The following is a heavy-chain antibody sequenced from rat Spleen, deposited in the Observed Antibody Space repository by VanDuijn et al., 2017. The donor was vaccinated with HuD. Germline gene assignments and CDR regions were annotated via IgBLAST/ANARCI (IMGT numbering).Heavy chain of an antibody. CDR2: ITYEGSST. CDR1: GFTFNNYW. V-gene: IGHV5-31*01. D-gene: IGHD1-11*01. CDR3: ARHSAAPVYVMDA. Sequence: EVQLVESGGGLVQPGGSLKLSCVASGFTFNNYWMTWIRQAPGKGLEWVASITYEGSSTFYGDSVKGRFTISRDNTKSTLYLQMNSLRSEDTATYYCARHSAAPVYVMDAWGQGASVTVSS. J-gene: IGHJ4*01.